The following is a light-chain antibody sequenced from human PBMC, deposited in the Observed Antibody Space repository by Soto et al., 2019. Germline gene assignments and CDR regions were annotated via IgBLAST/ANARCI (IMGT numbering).Light chain of an antibody. Sequence: EIVLTQSPATLSLSQVERATLSFRASQIVGSYFAWYQQKPGQTPRLLIYDISYRATGIPARFSGSGSGTDFALTISGLEPEDFAVYYCQQRTNWPWTFGQGT. CDR1: QIVGSY. CDR2: DIS. V-gene: IGKV3-11*01. CDR3: QQRTNWPWT. J-gene: IGKJ1*01.